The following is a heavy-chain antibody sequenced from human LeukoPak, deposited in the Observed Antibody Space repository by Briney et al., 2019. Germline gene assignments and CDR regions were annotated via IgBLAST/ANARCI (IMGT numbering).Heavy chain of an antibody. CDR3: ARDRFRHDSGGYYHFQDSLDI. D-gene: IGHD3-22*01. CDR2: IYYSGST. Sequence: SETLSLTCTVSGGSISSYYWSWIRQPPGKGLEWIGYIYYSGSTNYSPSLKSRVTISVDTSKNQFSLRLSSVTAADTAVYYCARDRFRHDSGGYYHFQDSLDIWGQGTMVTVSS. V-gene: IGHV4-59*01. CDR1: GGSISSYY. J-gene: IGHJ3*02.